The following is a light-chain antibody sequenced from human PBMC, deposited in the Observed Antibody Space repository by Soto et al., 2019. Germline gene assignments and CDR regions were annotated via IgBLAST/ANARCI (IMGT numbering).Light chain of an antibody. J-gene: IGKJ4*01. CDR2: GAS. CDR1: QSVNSN. V-gene: IGKV3-20*01. Sequence: EIMMTQSPVTLSVSPGERATLSCRASQSVNSNLAWYQQKPGQAPRLLIYGASNRATGIPDRFSGSGSGTEFTLTISRLEPEDFAVYYCQQYGSSPPLTFXGGTKVDIK. CDR3: QQYGSSPPLT.